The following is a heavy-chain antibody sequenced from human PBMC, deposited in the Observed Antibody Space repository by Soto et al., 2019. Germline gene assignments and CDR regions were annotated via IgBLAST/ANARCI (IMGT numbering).Heavy chain of an antibody. D-gene: IGHD3-22*01. CDR3: ARDLESSGYSLAY. J-gene: IGHJ4*02. Sequence: QVQLVQSGAEVKKPGSSVKVSCKASGGTFSSYAISWVRQAPGQGLEWMGGFIPIFGTANYAQKFQGRVTITADEATSKANMELSSVRSEDTAVYYCARDLESSGYSLAYWGQGTLVTVSS. CDR1: GGTFSSYA. CDR2: FIPIFGTA. V-gene: IGHV1-69*01.